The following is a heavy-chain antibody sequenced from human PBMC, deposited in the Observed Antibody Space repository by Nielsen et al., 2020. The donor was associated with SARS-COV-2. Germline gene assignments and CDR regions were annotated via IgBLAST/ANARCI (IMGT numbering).Heavy chain of an antibody. CDR2: IGTAGDT. J-gene: IGHJ5*02. CDR3: ARGGCSGGSCDGFDP. Sequence: GESLKISCAASGFTFSSYGMHWVRQATGKGLEWVSAIGTAGDTYYPGSVKGRFTISRENAKNSLYLQMNSLRAGDTAVYYCARGGCSGGSCDGFDPWGQGTLVTVSS. D-gene: IGHD2-15*01. CDR1: GFTFSSYG. V-gene: IGHV3-13*04.